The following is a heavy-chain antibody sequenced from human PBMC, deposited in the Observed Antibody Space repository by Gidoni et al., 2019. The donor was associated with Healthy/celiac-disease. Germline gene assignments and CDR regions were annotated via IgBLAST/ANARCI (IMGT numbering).Heavy chain of an antibody. V-gene: IGHV2-70*04. D-gene: IGHD3-10*01. J-gene: IGHJ3*02. CDR1: GSSPSTSGMR. CDR3: ARMPLGTHALDI. Sequence: QVTLKESGPALVKPTQTLTLTCTFSGSSPSTSGMRVSWIRQPPGKALEWLARIDWDDDKFYSTSLKTRLTISKDTSKNQVVLTMINMDSVDTATYYCARMPLGTHALDIWGQGTMVTVSS. CDR2: IDWDDDK.